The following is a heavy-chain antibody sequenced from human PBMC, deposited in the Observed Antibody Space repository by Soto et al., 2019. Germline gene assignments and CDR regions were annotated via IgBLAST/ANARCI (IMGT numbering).Heavy chain of an antibody. CDR3: AREVGWDCSSTSCQQSYYYYYGMDV. Sequence: ASVKVSCKASGYTFTSYGISWVRQAPGQGLEWMGWISAYNGNTNYAQKLQGRVTMTTDTSTSTAYMELRSLRSDDTAVYYCAREVGWDCSSTSCQQSYYYYYGMDVWGQGTTVTVSS. CDR1: GYTFTSYG. D-gene: IGHD2-2*01. CDR2: ISAYNGNT. J-gene: IGHJ6*02. V-gene: IGHV1-18*01.